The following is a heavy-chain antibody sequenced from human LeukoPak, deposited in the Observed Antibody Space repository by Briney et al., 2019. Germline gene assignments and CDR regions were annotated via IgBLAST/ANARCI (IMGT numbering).Heavy chain of an antibody. V-gene: IGHV3-48*03. CDR3: AREVGIVGATTREANY. CDR2: ISSSGSTI. J-gene: IGHJ4*01. D-gene: IGHD1-26*01. Sequence: GSLRLSCAASGFTFSSYEMNWVRQAPGKGLEWVSYISSSGSTIYYADSVKGRFTISRDNAKNSLYLQMNSLRAEDTAVYYCAREVGIVGATTREANYWGQGTLVTVSS. CDR1: GFTFSSYE.